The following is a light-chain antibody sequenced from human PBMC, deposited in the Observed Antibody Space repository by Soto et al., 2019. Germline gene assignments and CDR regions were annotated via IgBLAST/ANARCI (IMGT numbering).Light chain of an antibody. Sequence: EIVLTQSPGTLSLSPGDRATLSCRASQNITRGFLGWYQQKPGQSPRLLISAASSRATAVPDRFSGSGSGTDFTLTINRLEPEDFAVYYCQQYGSSVIFGGGTKVEIK. CDR2: AAS. CDR3: QQYGSSVI. J-gene: IGKJ4*01. CDR1: QNITRGF. V-gene: IGKV3-20*01.